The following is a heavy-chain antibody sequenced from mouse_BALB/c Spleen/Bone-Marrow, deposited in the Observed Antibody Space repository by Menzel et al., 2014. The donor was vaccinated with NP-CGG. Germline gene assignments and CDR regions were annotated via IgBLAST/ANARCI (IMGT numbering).Heavy chain of an antibody. Sequence: EVQLQQSGAELVKPGASVKLSCTASGFNIKDTYMHWVKQRPEQGLEWIGRIDPANGNTKYDPKFQGKATITADPSSNTAYLQLISRTFEDTAVYYCAFYYYGSSLFAYWDQGTLVTVSA. CDR1: GFNIKDTY. J-gene: IGHJ3*01. V-gene: IGHV14-3*02. D-gene: IGHD1-1*01. CDR2: IDPANGNT. CDR3: AFYYYGSSLFAY.